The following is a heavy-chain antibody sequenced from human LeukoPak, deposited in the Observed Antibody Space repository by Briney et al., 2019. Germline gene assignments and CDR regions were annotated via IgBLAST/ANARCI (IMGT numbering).Heavy chain of an antibody. D-gene: IGHD2-15*01. CDR2: IYTSGST. J-gene: IGHJ6*02. V-gene: IGHV4-4*07. CDR1: GGSISSYY. CDR3: ARDGAAVVVAATLDYYYGMDV. Sequence: PSETLSLTCTVSGGSISSYYWSWIRQPAGKGLEWIGRIYTSGSTNYNPSLKSRVTMSVDTSKNQFSLKLSSVTAADTAVYYCARDGAAVVVAATLDYYYGMDVWGQGTTVTVSS.